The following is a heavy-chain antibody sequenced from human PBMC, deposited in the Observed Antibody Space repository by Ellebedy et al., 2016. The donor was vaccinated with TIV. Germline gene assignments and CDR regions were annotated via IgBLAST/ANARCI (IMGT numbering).Heavy chain of an antibody. Sequence: AASVKVSCKASGYTFTSYAMHWVRQAPGQRLEWMGWINAGNGNTKYSQKFQGRVTITRDTSASTAYMELSSLRSEDTAVYYCARGRVVAATADFDYWGQGTLVTVSS. CDR1: GYTFTSYA. CDR3: ARGRVVAATADFDY. D-gene: IGHD2-15*01. J-gene: IGHJ4*02. CDR2: INAGNGNT. V-gene: IGHV1-3*01.